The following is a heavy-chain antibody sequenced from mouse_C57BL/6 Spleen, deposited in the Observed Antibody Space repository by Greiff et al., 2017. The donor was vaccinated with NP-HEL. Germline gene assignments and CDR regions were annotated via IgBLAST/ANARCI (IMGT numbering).Heavy chain of an antibody. J-gene: IGHJ2*01. V-gene: IGHV3-6*01. D-gene: IGHD1-1*02. Sequence: DVQLQESGPGLVKPSQSLSLTCSVTGYSITSGYYWNWIRQFPGNKLEWMGYISYDGSNNYNPSLKNRISITRDTSKNQFFLKLNSVTTEDTATYYCAREGGLWSDFDYWGQGTTLTVSS. CDR3: AREGGLWSDFDY. CDR1: GYSITSGYY. CDR2: ISYDGSN.